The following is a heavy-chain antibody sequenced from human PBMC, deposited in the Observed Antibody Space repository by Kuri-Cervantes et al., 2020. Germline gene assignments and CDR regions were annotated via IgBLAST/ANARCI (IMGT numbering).Heavy chain of an antibody. J-gene: IGHJ4*02. CDR3: AREEVIAAVGSGFDY. Sequence: GGSLRLSCAASGFTFSSYSMNWVRQAPGKGLEWVSYISRSSGTIYYADSVQGRFTISRDNAKNSLYLQMNSLRAEDTGVYYCAREEVIAAVGSGFDYWGQGTMVTVSS. V-gene: IGHV3-48*04. CDR1: GFTFSSYS. D-gene: IGHD6-13*01. CDR2: ISRSSGTI.